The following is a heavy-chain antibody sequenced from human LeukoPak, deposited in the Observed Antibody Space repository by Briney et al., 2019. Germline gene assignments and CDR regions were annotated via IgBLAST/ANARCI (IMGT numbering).Heavy chain of an antibody. CDR2: VTHSGST. V-gene: IGHV4-34*01. J-gene: IGHJ5*02. D-gene: IGHD6-19*01. CDR3: SRRGQWLGRWFDP. CDR1: GGSFTDYY. Sequence: SETLSLTCAVFGGSFTDYYWSWIRQPPGKGLEWIGEVTHSGSTNYKSYLKSRLTISVDMSKNQFSLKLTSVTAADTAIYYCSRRGQWLGRWFDPWGQGTLVTVSS.